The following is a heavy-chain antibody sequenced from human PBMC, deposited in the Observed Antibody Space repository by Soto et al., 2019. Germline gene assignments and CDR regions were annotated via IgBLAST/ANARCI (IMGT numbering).Heavy chain of an antibody. D-gene: IGHD4-17*01. CDR3: ARGFSPTYGDSPSGYYYYGMDV. CDR2: MNPNSGNT. J-gene: IGHJ6*02. V-gene: IGHV1-8*01. Sequence: QVQLVQSGAEVKKPGASVKVSCKASGYTFTSYDINWVRQATGQGLEWMGWMNPNSGNTGYAQKFQGRVTMTRNTSISTAYMELSSLRSEDTAVYYCARGFSPTYGDSPSGYYYYGMDVWGQGTTVTVSS. CDR1: GYTFTSYD.